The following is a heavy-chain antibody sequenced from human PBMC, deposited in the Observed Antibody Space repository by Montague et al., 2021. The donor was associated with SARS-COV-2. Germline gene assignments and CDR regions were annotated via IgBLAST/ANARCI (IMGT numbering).Heavy chain of an antibody. Sequence: SLRLSCAASGFTFSSYAMHWVRQAPGKGLEWVAVISYDGSNKYYADSVKGRFTISRDHSKNTLYLRMNSLRAEDTAVYYCAREPLLLGFGEFLDYWGQGTLVTVSS. J-gene: IGHJ4*02. CDR2: ISYDGSNK. CDR1: GFTFSSYA. CDR3: AREPLLLGFGEFLDY. D-gene: IGHD3-10*01. V-gene: IGHV3-30*04.